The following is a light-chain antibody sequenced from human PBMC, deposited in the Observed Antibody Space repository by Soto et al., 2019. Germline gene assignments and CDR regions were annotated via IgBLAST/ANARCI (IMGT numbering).Light chain of an antibody. J-gene: IGKJ4*01. Sequence: DIQMTQSPSTLSASVGDTVTITCRASHSISTYLAWYRQTPGKAPKFLIHKASSLESGVPSRFSGSGSGTEFTLTVTSLQPDDFATYYCQQYHSYPFTFGGGTKVEIK. CDR1: HSISTY. CDR2: KAS. V-gene: IGKV1-5*03. CDR3: QQYHSYPFT.